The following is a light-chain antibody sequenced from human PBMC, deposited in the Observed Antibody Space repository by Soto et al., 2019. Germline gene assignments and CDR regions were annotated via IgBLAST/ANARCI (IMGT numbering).Light chain of an antibody. CDR1: QGVSSSY. Sequence: EIVLTQSPGTLSLSPGERATLSCRASQGVSSSYLAWYQQKPGQAPRLLIYSTSSRATGIPDRFSGSGSGTEFTLTISSLQPDDFATYYCQQYNSYSQTFGQGTKVDIK. CDR2: STS. J-gene: IGKJ1*01. CDR3: QQYNSYSQT. V-gene: IGKV3-20*01.